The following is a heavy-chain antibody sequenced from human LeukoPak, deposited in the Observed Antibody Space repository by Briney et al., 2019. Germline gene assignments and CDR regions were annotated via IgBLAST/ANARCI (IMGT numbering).Heavy chain of an antibody. CDR3: ATSGWYFDY. D-gene: IGHD6-19*01. J-gene: IGHJ4*02. CDR1: GYTFTSYD. CDR2: MNPNSGNT. Sequence: GASVKVSCKASGYTFTSYDMNWVRQAPGQGLEWMGWMNPNSGNTVYAEKLQGRVTMTRNTSKSTAYMELSSLRSEDTAVYYCATSGWYFDYWGQGTLVTVSS. V-gene: IGHV1-8*01.